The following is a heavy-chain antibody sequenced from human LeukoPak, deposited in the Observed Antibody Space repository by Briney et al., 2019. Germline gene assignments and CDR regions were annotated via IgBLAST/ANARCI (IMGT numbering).Heavy chain of an antibody. D-gene: IGHD3-22*01. Sequence: GVSLRLSCAASGFTVSSNYMSWVRQAPGKGLEWVSVIYSGGSTYYADSVKGRFTISRDNSKNTLYLQMNSLRAEDTAVYYCARDRHANYYDSSGPFDYWGQGTLVTVSS. CDR2: IYSGGST. CDR1: GFTVSSNY. V-gene: IGHV3-66*01. CDR3: ARDRHANYYDSSGPFDY. J-gene: IGHJ4*02.